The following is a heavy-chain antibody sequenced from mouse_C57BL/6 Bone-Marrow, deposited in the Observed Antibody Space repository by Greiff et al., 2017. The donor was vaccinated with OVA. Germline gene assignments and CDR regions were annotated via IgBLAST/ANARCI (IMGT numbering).Heavy chain of an antibody. D-gene: IGHD1-2*01. CDR2: IYPGSGCT. CDR3: AISLLRQGYWYFDD. CDR1: GYTFTSYW. Sequence: VQLQQSGAELVKPGASVKMSCKASGYTFTSYWITWVKQRPGQGLEWIGDIYPGSGCTNYNEKFKSKATLTVDTSSSTAYLQLSSLTSENSAVYDCAISLLRQGYWYFDDWGTGTTVTVSS. V-gene: IGHV1-55*01. J-gene: IGHJ1*03.